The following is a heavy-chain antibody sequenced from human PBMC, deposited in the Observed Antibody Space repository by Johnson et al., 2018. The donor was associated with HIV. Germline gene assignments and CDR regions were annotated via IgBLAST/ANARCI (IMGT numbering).Heavy chain of an antibody. D-gene: IGHD3-22*01. Sequence: VQLVESGGGLVQPGGSLRLSCAASGFTVSSNYMSWVRQAPGKGLEWVSVIYSGGSTYYADSVKGRFTISRDNSKNTLYLQMNSLRAEDTAVYYCAASVYYYESSGYVAFDIWGQGTMVTVSS. CDR2: IYSGGST. J-gene: IGHJ3*02. V-gene: IGHV3-66*01. CDR1: GFTVSSNY. CDR3: AASVYYYESSGYVAFDI.